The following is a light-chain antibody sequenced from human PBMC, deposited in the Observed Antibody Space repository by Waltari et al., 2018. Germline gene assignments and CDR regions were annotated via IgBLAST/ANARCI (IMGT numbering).Light chain of an antibody. V-gene: IGKV3D-15*01. CDR1: QSVSNS. J-gene: IGKJ5*01. Sequence: EIVMTQSPPTLSVSPGARATLSCRASQSVSNSLAWYQHRPGRAPRLLIHSASTRAPGIPARFSGSGSETEFTLTISNLQSEDFALYYCQQYNNWPPITFGQGTRLEIK. CDR3: QQYNNWPPIT. CDR2: SAS.